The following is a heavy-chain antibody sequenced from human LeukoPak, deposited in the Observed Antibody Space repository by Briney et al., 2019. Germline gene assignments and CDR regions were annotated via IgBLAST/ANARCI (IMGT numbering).Heavy chain of an antibody. J-gene: IGHJ4*02. Sequence: ASVKVSCKASGYTFTGYYMHWVRQTPGQGLEWGGCINPNSGGTNYAQKIQGRVTMTRDTSTSTAHMERSRLRADDTAAYYCARGGYFWTDYWGQGTLVTVSS. D-gene: IGHD4-23*01. V-gene: IGHV1-2*02. CDR1: GYTFTGYY. CDR2: INPNSGGT. CDR3: ARGGYFWTDY.